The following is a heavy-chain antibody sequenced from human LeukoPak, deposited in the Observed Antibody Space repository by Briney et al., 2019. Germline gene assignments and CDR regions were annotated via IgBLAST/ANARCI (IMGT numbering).Heavy chain of an antibody. V-gene: IGHV4-38-2*01. Sequence: SETLSLTCAVSGYSISSGYYWGWIRQPPGKGLEWIGSICHSGSTYYNPSLKSRVTISVDTSKNQFSLKLSSVTAADTAVYYCARSVRGEDYWGQGTLVTVSS. CDR2: ICHSGST. J-gene: IGHJ4*02. CDR3: ARSVRGEDY. CDR1: GYSISSGYY. D-gene: IGHD3-10*01.